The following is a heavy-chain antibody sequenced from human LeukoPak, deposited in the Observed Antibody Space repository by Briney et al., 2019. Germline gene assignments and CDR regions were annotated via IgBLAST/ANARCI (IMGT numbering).Heavy chain of an antibody. D-gene: IGHD6-13*01. CDR3: ARSAAGTKVGYYYYGMDV. J-gene: IGHJ6*02. CDR1: GFTFDDYG. Sequence: GGSLRLSCAASGFTFDDYGMSWVRRAPGKGLEWVSGINWNGGSTGYADSVKGRFTISRDNAKNSLYLQMNSLRAEDTALYYCARSAAGTKVGYYYYGMDVWGQGTTVTVSS. V-gene: IGHV3-20*04. CDR2: INWNGGST.